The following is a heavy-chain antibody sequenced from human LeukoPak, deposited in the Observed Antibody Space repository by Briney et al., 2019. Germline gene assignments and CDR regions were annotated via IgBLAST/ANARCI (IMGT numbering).Heavy chain of an antibody. Sequence: PGRSLRLSCAASGFTFDDYAMHWVRQAPGKGLEWVSGISWNSGSIGYADSVKGRFTISRDNAKNSLYLQMNSLRAEDTAVYYCARESETTPFDYWGQGTLVTVSS. D-gene: IGHD1-7*01. V-gene: IGHV3-9*01. J-gene: IGHJ4*02. CDR1: GFTFDDYA. CDR3: ARESETTPFDY. CDR2: ISWNSGSI.